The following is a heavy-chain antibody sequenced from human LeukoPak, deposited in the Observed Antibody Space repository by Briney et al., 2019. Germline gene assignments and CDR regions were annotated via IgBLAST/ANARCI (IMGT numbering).Heavy chain of an antibody. CDR1: GGAIRSHY. V-gene: IGHV4-4*07. Sequence: SETLSLTCTVSGGAIRSHYWNWIRQPAGQGLEWIGRIYSSGYTNDNPFLKSRITMSVDMSKNQFSLRLNSVTAAVTAVYYCARGEHSVDSWGQGMLVTVSS. D-gene: IGHD1/OR15-1a*01. CDR3: ARGEHSVDS. J-gene: IGHJ4*02. CDR2: IYSSGYT.